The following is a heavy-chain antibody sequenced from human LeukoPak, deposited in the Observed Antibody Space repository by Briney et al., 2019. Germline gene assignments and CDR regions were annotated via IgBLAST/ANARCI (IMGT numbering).Heavy chain of an antibody. CDR1: GFTFGSYG. J-gene: IGHJ4*02. V-gene: IGHV3-30*18. D-gene: IGHD3-22*01. CDR3: AKDLGYYYDSSGYPDYFDY. CDR2: ISYDGSNK. Sequence: GRSLRLSCAASGFTFGSYGMHWVRQAPGKGLEWVAVISYDGSNKYYADSVKGRFTISRDNSKNTLYLQMNSLRAEDTAVYYYAKDLGYYYDSSGYPDYFDYWGQGTLVTVSS.